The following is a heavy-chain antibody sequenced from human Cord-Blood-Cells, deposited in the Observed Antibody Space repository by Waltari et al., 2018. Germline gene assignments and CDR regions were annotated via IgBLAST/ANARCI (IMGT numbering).Heavy chain of an antibody. J-gene: IGHJ3*02. CDR2: ISGSGGST. CDR1: GFTFSSYA. V-gene: IGHV3-23*01. Sequence: EVQLLESGGGLVQPGGSLRLSCAASGFTFSSYAMSGVRQAPGKGLEWVSAISGSGGSTYYADSVKGRFTISRDNSKNTLYLQMNSLRAEDTAVYYCAKDNGIREYAFDIWGQGTMVTVSS. D-gene: IGHD3-10*01. CDR3: AKDNGIREYAFDI.